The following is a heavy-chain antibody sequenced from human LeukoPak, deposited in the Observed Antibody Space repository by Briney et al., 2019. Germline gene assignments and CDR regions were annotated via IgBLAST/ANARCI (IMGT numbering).Heavy chain of an antibody. Sequence: GASLRLSCAASGFTVTNYAMYWVRQAPGKGLEWVSGISWNSGSIGYADSVKGRFTISRDNAKNSLYLQMNSLRAEDTAVYYCAKVRVVVTAAGHYFDYWGQGTLVTVSS. CDR2: ISWNSGSI. D-gene: IGHD2-21*02. CDR1: GFTVTNYA. V-gene: IGHV3-9*01. J-gene: IGHJ4*02. CDR3: AKVRVVVTAAGHYFDY.